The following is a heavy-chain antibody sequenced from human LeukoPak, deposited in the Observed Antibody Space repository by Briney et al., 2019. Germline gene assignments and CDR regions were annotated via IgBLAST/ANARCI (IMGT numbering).Heavy chain of an antibody. J-gene: IGHJ4*02. Sequence: SETLSLTCSVSGGSISSYYWSWIRQPPGKGLEWSGYIYYSGSTNYNPSLKSRVTISVDTSKNQFSLKLSSVTAADTAVYYCARRAVAGFDYWGQGTLVTVSS. D-gene: IGHD6-19*01. V-gene: IGHV4-59*01. CDR1: GGSISSYY. CDR3: ARRAVAGFDY. CDR2: IYYSGST.